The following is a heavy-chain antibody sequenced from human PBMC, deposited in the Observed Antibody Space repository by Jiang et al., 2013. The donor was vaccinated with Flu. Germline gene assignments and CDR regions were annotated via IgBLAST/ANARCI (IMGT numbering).Heavy chain of an antibody. CDR2: ISSSSSYI. D-gene: IGHD5-24*01. CDR1: GFTFSSYS. CDR3: ATERWLQTLGGTLDY. J-gene: IGHJ4*02. Sequence: VQLLESGGGLVKPGGSLRLSCAASGFTFSSYSMNWVRQAPGKGLEWVSSISSSSSYIYYADSVKGRFTISRDNAKNSLYLQMNSLRAEDTAVYYCATERWLQTLGGTLDYWGQGTLVTVSS. V-gene: IGHV3-21*01.